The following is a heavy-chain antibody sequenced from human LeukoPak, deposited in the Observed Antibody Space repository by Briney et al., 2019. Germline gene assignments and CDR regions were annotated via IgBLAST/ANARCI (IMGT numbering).Heavy chain of an antibody. V-gene: IGHV3-30*18. CDR3: AKDNDSSGYYYGLALDY. D-gene: IGHD3-22*01. Sequence: PGRSLRLSCAASGFTFSSYGMHWVRQAPGKGLEWVAVISYDGSNKYYADSVKGRFTISGDNSKNTLYLQMNSLRAEDTAVYYCAKDNDSSGYYYGLALDYWGQGTLVTVSS. CDR1: GFTFSSYG. CDR2: ISYDGSNK. J-gene: IGHJ4*02.